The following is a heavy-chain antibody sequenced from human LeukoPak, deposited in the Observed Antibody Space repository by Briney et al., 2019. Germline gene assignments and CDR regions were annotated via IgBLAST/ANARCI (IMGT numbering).Heavy chain of an antibody. Sequence: EASVKVSCKASGGTFSSYAISWVRQAPGQGLEWMGWMNPNSGNTGYAQKFQGRVTMTRNTSISTAYMELSSLRSEDTAVYYCVRQQLVSEDKDYWGQGTLVTVSS. V-gene: IGHV1-8*02. D-gene: IGHD6-13*01. CDR1: GGTFSSYA. J-gene: IGHJ4*02. CDR2: MNPNSGNT. CDR3: VRQQLVSEDKDY.